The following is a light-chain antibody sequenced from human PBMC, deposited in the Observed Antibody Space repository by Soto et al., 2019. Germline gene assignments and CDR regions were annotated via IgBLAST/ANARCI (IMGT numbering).Light chain of an antibody. V-gene: IGKV1-5*01. CDR2: DAS. CDR1: QSLKSW. CDR3: QQYNTYSWT. J-gene: IGKJ1*01. Sequence: DIEMSQSPSSLSASVGDRVTITCRASQSLKSWLAWYQQKPGKAPKLLIYDASSLQSGVPSRFSGSGSGTEFALTISSLQPDDFATYYCQQYNTYSWTFGPGTKVDIK.